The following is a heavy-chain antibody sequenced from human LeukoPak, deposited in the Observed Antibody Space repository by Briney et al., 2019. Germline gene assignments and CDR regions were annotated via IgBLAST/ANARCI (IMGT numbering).Heavy chain of an antibody. CDR1: GYTFTSYD. J-gene: IGHJ4*02. V-gene: IGHV1-8*01. D-gene: IGHD2-2*01. CDR2: MNPNSGNT. Sequence: ASVKVSCKASGYTFTSYDINWVRQPTGQGLEWMGWMNPNSGNTDYAQKFQGRVTMTRNTSITTAYMELSSLRSEDTAVYYCARAQRYCGSTSCYAPVAFWGQGTLVTVSS. CDR3: ARAQRYCGSTSCYAPVAF.